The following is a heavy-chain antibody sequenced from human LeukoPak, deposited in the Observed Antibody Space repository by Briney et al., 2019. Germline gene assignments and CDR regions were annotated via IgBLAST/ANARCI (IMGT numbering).Heavy chain of an antibody. CDR2: IYTSGST. V-gene: IGHV4-4*09. CDR3: ASPGLTGGDY. Sequence: SSETLSLTCTVSGGSISSYYWSWIRQPPGKGLEWIGYIYTSGSTYYNPSLKSRITISVDTSKNQFSLKLSSGTAADTAVYYCASPGLTGGDYWGQGTLVTVSS. CDR1: GGSISSYY. D-gene: IGHD7-27*01. J-gene: IGHJ4*02.